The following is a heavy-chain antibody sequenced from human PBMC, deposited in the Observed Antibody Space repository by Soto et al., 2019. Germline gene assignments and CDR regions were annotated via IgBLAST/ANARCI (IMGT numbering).Heavy chain of an antibody. CDR1: GYIFTNYV. Sequence: ASVKVSCKASGYIFTNYVISWVLQAPGERLEWMGRISPYNGNTNYAQRLQGRVTVTTDTSTSTAYMELSSLRSDDTAVYYCAREVYYGSGSYPSNIFDPWGQGTLVTVSS. D-gene: IGHD3-10*01. CDR2: ISPYNGNT. J-gene: IGHJ5*02. V-gene: IGHV1-18*01. CDR3: AREVYYGSGSYPSNIFDP.